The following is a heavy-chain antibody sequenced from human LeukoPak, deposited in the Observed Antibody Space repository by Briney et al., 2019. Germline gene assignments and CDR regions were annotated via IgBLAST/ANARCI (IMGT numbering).Heavy chain of an antibody. CDR2: IKQDGSEK. CDR3: ARVFKGLYYDYVRGSYRYTGAFDY. D-gene: IGHD3-16*02. CDR1: GFTFSSYW. J-gene: IGHJ4*02. V-gene: IGHV3-7*01. Sequence: GGSLRLSCAASGFTFSSYWMSWVRQAPGKGLEWVANIKQDGSEKYYVDSVKGRFTISRDNAKNSLYLQMNSLRAEDTAVYYCARVFKGLYYDYVRGSYRYTGAFDYWGQGTLVTVSS.